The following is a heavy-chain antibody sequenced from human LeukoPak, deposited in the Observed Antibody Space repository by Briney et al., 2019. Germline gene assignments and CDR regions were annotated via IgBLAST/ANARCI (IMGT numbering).Heavy chain of an antibody. CDR2: INPNSGGT. J-gene: IGHJ6*03. CDR3: ARNGHISAWSYYYYVDV. V-gene: IGHV1-2*02. Sequence: GASVKVSCKASGYTFTGYYMHWVRQAPGQGLEWMGWINPNSGGTNYAQKFRGRVTMTRDTSISTAYMELSGLGYDDTAVYYCARNGHISAWSYYYYVDVWGMGTTVTVSS. D-gene: IGHD6-19*01. CDR1: GYTFTGYY.